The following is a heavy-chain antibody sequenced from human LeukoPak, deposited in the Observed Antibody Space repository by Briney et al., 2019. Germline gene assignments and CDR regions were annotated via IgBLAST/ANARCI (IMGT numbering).Heavy chain of an antibody. CDR2: ISSSSSYI. CDR3: ARDQYFYYDSPIWGGLGYMDV. CDR1: GFTFSSYS. Sequence: GGSLRLSCAASGFTFSSYSMNWVRQAPGKGLEWVSSISSSSSYIYYADSVKGRFTISRDNAKNSLYLQMNSLRAEDTAVYYCARDQYFYYDSPIWGGLGYMDVWGKGTTVTVSS. D-gene: IGHD3-22*01. V-gene: IGHV3-21*01. J-gene: IGHJ6*03.